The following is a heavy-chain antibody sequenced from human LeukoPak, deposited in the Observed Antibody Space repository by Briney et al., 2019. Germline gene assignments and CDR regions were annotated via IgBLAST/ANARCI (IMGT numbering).Heavy chain of an antibody. Sequence: ASVKVSCKTSGFSITDYFIHWVRQAPGQGVESTGMINPSDGFTRQAQKFEGRVTITSHTSTSTVYMEMSSLTSEDTAVYYCARAVDQDFDYWGQGTLVTVSS. V-gene: IGHV1-46*01. D-gene: IGHD3/OR15-3a*01. CDR2: INPSDGFT. CDR1: GFSITDYF. CDR3: ARAVDQDFDY. J-gene: IGHJ4*02.